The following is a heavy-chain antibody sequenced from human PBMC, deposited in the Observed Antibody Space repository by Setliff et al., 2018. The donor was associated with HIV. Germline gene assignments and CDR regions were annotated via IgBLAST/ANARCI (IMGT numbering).Heavy chain of an antibody. J-gene: IGHJ4*02. D-gene: IGHD2-15*01. Sequence: PSETLSLTCTVSGGSISSSHDFWNWIRQPPGKGLEWIGAISYGGTTNYNPSLKSRVTISVDTSKNQFSLKVSSVTAADTAVYYCATFPIECSGGSCYASGVDYWGQGTLVTVSS. CDR1: GGSISSSHDF. CDR2: ISYGGTT. CDR3: ATFPIECSGGSCYASGVDY. V-gene: IGHV4-39*07.